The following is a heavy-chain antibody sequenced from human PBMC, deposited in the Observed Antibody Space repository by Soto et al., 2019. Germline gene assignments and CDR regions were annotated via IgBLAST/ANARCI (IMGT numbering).Heavy chain of an antibody. D-gene: IGHD3-22*01. CDR3: ARDAWDDSSGYYAGNDY. CDR2: IIPIFGTA. CDR1: GGTFSSYA. V-gene: IGHV1-69*13. Sequence: SVKVSCKASGGTFSSYAISWVRQAPGQGLEWMGGIIPIFGTANYAQKFQGRVTITADESTSTAYMELNSLRAEDTAVYYCARDAWDDSSGYYAGNDYWGQGTLVTVSS. J-gene: IGHJ4*02.